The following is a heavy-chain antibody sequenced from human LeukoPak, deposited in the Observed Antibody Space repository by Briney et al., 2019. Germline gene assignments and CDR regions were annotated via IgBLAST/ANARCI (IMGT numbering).Heavy chain of an antibody. D-gene: IGHD1-26*01. CDR3: ARGDTGSYFRNAFDI. V-gene: IGHV3-23*01. CDR1: GFTFSSYA. J-gene: IGHJ3*02. Sequence: PGGSLRLSCAASGFTFSSYAMSWVRQAPGKGLEWVSAISGSGGSTYYADSVKGRFTISRDNSKNTLYLQMSSLRAEDTAVYYCARGDTGSYFRNAFDIWGQGTMVTVSS. CDR2: ISGSGGST.